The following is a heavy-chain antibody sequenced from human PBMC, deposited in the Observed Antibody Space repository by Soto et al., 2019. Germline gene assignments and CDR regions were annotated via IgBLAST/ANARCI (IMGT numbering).Heavy chain of an antibody. Sequence: GGSLRLSCAASGFTFSSYGMHWVRQAPGKXLEWVAVIWYDGSNKYYADSVKGRFTISRDNSKNTLYLQMNSLRAEDTAVYYCARDQDSSGYYPHYYYYGMDVWGQGTTVTVSS. CDR1: GFTFSSYG. CDR2: IWYDGSNK. J-gene: IGHJ6*02. V-gene: IGHV3-33*01. CDR3: ARDQDSSGYYPHYYYYGMDV. D-gene: IGHD3-22*01.